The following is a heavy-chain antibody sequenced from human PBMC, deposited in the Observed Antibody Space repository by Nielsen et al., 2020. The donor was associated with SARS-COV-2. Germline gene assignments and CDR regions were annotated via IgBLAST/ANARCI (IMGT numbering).Heavy chain of an antibody. V-gene: IGHV3-23*01. Sequence: GESQKISCAASGFTFSSYNLSWVRQAPGKGLEWVAGISGSGGTTDYADSAKGRFAITRDNSGNTLYLHMNSMRAEDTAVYYCTSAPRSSVTPPWDYWGQGILVTVSS. D-gene: IGHD4-17*01. CDR3: TSAPRSSVTPPWDY. CDR1: GFTFSSYN. CDR2: ISGSGGTT. J-gene: IGHJ4*02.